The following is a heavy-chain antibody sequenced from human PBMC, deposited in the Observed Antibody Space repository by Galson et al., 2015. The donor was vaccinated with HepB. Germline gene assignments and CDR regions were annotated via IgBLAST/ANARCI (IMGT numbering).Heavy chain of an antibody. Sequence: LSLTCAVYGGSFSGYYWSWIRQPPGKGLEWIGEINHSGSTNYNPSLKSRVTISVDTSKNQFSLKLSSVTAADTAVYYCARAYGSGRGIWFDPWGQGTLVTVSS. CDR2: INHSGST. CDR3: ARAYGSGRGIWFDP. V-gene: IGHV4-34*01. J-gene: IGHJ5*02. CDR1: GGSFSGYY. D-gene: IGHD3-10*01.